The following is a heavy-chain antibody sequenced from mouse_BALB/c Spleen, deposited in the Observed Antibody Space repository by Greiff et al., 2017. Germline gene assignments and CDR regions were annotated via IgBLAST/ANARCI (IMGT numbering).Heavy chain of an antibody. CDR2: IWAGGST. D-gene: IGHD1-1*01. V-gene: IGHV2-9*02. J-gene: IGHJ1*01. CDR1: GFSLTSYG. Sequence: VQLQQSGPGLVAPSQSLSITCTVSGFSLTSYGVHWVRQPPGKGLEWLGVIWAGGSTNYNSALMSRLSISKDNSKSQVFLKMNSLQTDDTAMYYCARIGYYGSSYRYWYFDVWGAGTTVTVSS. CDR3: ARIGYYGSSYRYWYFDV.